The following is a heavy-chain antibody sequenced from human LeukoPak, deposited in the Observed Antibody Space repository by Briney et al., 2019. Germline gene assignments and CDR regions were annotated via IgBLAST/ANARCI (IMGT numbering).Heavy chain of an antibody. V-gene: IGHV1-69*13. J-gene: IGHJ4*02. Sequence: ASVKVSCKASGGTFSSYAISWVRQAPGQGLEWMGGIIPIFGTASYAQKFQGRVTITADESTSTAYMELSSLRSEDTAVYYCATVDPKVGATDFDYWGQGTLVTVSS. CDR1: GGTFSSYA. D-gene: IGHD1-26*01. CDR3: ATVDPKVGATDFDY. CDR2: IIPIFGTA.